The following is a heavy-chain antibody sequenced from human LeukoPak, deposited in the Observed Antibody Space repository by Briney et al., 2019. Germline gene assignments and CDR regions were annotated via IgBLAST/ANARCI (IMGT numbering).Heavy chain of an antibody. Sequence: ASVKVSCKASGYSFSIYGITWARQAPGQGLEYLGWISASDGTTNYAQKVQDRVTMTSDTSTSTAYLELRSLRSEDTAVYYCARCGAAVTTHFSHWGQGTLVTVSS. V-gene: IGHV1-18*01. D-gene: IGHD4-17*01. CDR3: ARCGAAVTTHFSH. CDR2: ISASDGTT. J-gene: IGHJ4*02. CDR1: GYSFSIYG.